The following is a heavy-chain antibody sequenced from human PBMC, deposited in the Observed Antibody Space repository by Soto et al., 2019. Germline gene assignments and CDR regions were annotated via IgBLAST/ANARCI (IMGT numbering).Heavy chain of an antibody. CDR3: ASTMVRGVIFDP. V-gene: IGHV4-39*01. J-gene: IGHJ5*02. D-gene: IGHD3-10*01. CDR1: GGSISSSSYY. Sequence: QLQLQESGPGLVKPSETLSITCTVSGGSISSSSYYWGWIRLPPGKGLEWIGTIYYSGSTYYNPSLKSRVTISVDTSKNQFSLKLSSVSAADTAVYYCASTMVRGVIFDPWGQGTLVTVSS. CDR2: IYYSGST.